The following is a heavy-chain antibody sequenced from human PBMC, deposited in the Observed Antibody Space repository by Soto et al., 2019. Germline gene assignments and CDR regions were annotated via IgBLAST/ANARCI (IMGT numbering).Heavy chain of an antibody. Sequence: AASVKVSCKASGYKFINHYIHWVRQAPGAGLEWMGIINPNGGGTDYAQKFQGRVTMTTDTYASTVHMELSSLRSEDTAVYFCARDSSASATSYSFDYWGQGTLVTVSS. CDR2: INPNGGGT. D-gene: IGHD3-10*01. V-gene: IGHV1-46*01. CDR1: GYKFINHY. CDR3: ARDSSASATSYSFDY. J-gene: IGHJ4*02.